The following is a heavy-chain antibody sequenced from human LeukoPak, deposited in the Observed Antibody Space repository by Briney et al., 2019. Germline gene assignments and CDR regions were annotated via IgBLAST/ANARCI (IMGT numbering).Heavy chain of an antibody. CDR3: AKGPGYSTSWYYFDY. CDR1: GLTFSSYA. CDR2: ISGSGGST. J-gene: IGHJ4*02. V-gene: IGHV3-23*01. D-gene: IGHD6-13*01. Sequence: PGGSLRLSCAASGLTFSSYAMSWVRQAPGKGLEWVSVISGSGGSTSYADSVKGRFTISRDNSKNTLYLQMNSLRAEDTAVYYCAKGPGYSTSWYYFDYWGQGTLVTVSS.